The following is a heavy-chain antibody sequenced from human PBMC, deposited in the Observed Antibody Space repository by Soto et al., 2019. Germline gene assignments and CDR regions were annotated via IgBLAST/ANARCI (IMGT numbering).Heavy chain of an antibody. Sequence: PSETLSLTCTVSGGSISSYYWSWIRQPPGKGLEWIGYIYYSGSTNYNPSLKSRVTISVDTSKNQFSLKLSSVTAADTAVYYCVRFHGGNSGRTDWFDPWGQGTLVTVSS. CDR2: IYYSGST. CDR1: GGSISSYY. V-gene: IGHV4-59*01. CDR3: VRFHGGNSGRTDWFDP. D-gene: IGHD2-21*02. J-gene: IGHJ5*02.